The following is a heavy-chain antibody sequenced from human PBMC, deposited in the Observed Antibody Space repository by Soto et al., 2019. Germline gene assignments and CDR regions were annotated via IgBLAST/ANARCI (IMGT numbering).Heavy chain of an antibody. D-gene: IGHD6-13*01. V-gene: IGHV3-30*18. CDR3: AKDTGLLGIAAAGTSDY. J-gene: IGHJ4*02. Sequence: QVQLVESGGGVVQPGRSLRLSCAASGFTFSSYGMHWVRQAPGKGLECVAVISYDGSNKYYADSVKGRFTISRDNSKNTLYLQMNSLRAEDTAVYYCAKDTGLLGIAAAGTSDYWGQGTLVTVSS. CDR1: GFTFSSYG. CDR2: ISYDGSNK.